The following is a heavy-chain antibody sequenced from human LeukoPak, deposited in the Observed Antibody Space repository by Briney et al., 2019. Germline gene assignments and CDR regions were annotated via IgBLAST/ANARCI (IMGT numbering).Heavy chain of an antibody. CDR2: IIPIFGTA. J-gene: IGHJ4*02. D-gene: IGHD3-22*01. V-gene: IGHV1-69*01. Sequence: KVSCKASGGTFSSYAISWVRQAPGQGLEWMGGIIPIFGTANYAQKFQGRVTIIADESTSTAYMELNSLRSEDTAVYYCARDAGYYDSNGYYHGGYYWGQGTLVTVSS. CDR3: ARDAGYYDSNGYYHGGYY. CDR1: GGTFSSYA.